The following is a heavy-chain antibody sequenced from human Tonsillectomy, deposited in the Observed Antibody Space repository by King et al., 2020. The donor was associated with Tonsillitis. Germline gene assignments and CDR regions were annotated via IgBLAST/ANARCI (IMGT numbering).Heavy chain of an antibody. D-gene: IGHD3-10*01. V-gene: IGHV4-38-2*02. CDR1: GYSISSGYY. Sequence: VQLQESGPGLVKPSETLSLTCAVSGYSISSGYYWGWIRQPPGKGLEWIGSIYHSGSTYYNPSLKSRVTISVDTSKNQFSLKLSSVTAADTAVYYCARDVTYYGSGSYFTTHFDYWGQGTLVTV. CDR2: IYHSGST. CDR3: ARDVTYYGSGSYFTTHFDY. J-gene: IGHJ4*02.